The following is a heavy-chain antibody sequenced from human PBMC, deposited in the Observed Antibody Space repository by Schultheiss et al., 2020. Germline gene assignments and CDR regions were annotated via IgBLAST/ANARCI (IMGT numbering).Heavy chain of an antibody. CDR3: ATLGLYYYGMDV. D-gene: IGHD7-27*01. CDR2: IYYSGST. V-gene: IGHV4-59*04. Sequence: SETLSLTCAVDRGSFTGYYWSWIRQPPGKGLEWIGYIYYSGSTYYTPSLKSRVTMSVDTSKNQFSLKLNSVTAADTAVYYCATLGLYYYGMDVWGQGNMVTVSS. CDR1: RGSFTGYY. J-gene: IGHJ6*02.